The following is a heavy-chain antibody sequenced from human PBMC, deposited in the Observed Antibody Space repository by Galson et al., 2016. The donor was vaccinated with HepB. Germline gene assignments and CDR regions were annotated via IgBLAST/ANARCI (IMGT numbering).Heavy chain of an antibody. CDR3: GTTIYYYYGMDV. J-gene: IGHJ6*02. CDR2: IRSKAYGGTI. D-gene: IGHD1-1*01. CDR1: GFTFGDYA. Sequence: SLRLSCAASGFTFGDYALSWVRQAPGTGLEWVGFIRSKAYGGTIEYAASVKGRFTISRDDSKSIAYLQMNSLKTEDTAVYYCGTTIYYYYGMDVWGQGTTVTVSS. V-gene: IGHV3-49*04.